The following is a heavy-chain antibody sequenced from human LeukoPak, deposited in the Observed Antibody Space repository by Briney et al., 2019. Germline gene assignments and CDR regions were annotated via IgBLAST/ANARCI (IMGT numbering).Heavy chain of an antibody. CDR1: GYTLTELS. V-gene: IGHV1-24*01. J-gene: IGHJ4*02. CDR3: ASSHSSGSYYIDY. Sequence: ASVTVSCKVSGYTLTELSMHWVRQAPGKGLEWMGGFDPEDGETIYAQKFQGRVTMTEDTSTDTAYMELSSLRSEDTAVYYCASSHSSGSYYIDYWGQGTLATVSS. CDR2: FDPEDGET. D-gene: IGHD3-10*01.